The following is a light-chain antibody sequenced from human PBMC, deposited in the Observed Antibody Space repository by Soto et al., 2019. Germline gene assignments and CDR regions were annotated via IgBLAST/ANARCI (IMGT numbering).Light chain of an antibody. CDR2: SNN. V-gene: IGLV1-44*01. Sequence: QSVLTQPPSASGTPGQRVTISCSGSSSNIGSNTINWYQQLPGTAPKLLIYSNNQRPSGVPDRFSGSKSGTSASLAISGLQCEDEADYYCAVWDDSLNGRVFGTGTKVTVL. CDR1: SSNIGSNT. CDR3: AVWDDSLNGRV. J-gene: IGLJ1*01.